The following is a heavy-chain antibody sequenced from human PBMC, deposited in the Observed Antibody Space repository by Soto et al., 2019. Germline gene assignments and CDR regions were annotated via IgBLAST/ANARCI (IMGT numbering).Heavy chain of an antibody. CDR2: INPSGGST. J-gene: IGHJ3*02. CDR3: AREWYSGSYDGPFAI. Sequence: QVQLVQSGAEVKKPGASVKVSCKASGYTFTRYYMHWVRQAPGQGLEWMGIINPSGGSTSYAQKFQGRVSMTRDTSTSTVYRELSSLRSEDTAVYYCAREWYSGSYDGPFAIWGQGTMVTVSS. D-gene: IGHD1-26*01. CDR1: GYTFTRYY. V-gene: IGHV1-46*01.